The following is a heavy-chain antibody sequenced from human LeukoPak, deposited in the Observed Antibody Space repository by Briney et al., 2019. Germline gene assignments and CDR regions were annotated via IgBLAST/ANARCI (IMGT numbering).Heavy chain of an antibody. V-gene: IGHV3-21*01. J-gene: IGHJ4*02. CDR1: GFTSSR. CDR2: ISSSSSYI. D-gene: IGHD3-10*01. Sequence: PGGSLRLSCAAPGFTSSRMNWVRQAPGKGLEWVSSISSSSSYIYYADSVKGRFTISRDNAKNSLYLQMNSLRAEDTAVYYCASGGLRTGFDYWGQGTLVTVSS. CDR3: ASGGLRTGFDY.